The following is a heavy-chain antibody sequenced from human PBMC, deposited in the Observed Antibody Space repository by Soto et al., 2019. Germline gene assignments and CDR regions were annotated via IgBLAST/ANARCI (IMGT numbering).Heavy chain of an antibody. V-gene: IGHV3-30*18. Sequence: GGSLRLSCAASGFTFSNYVMHWVRQAPGKGLEWVAVISYDGSNKYYADPVKGRFTISRDNSKNTLYLQMNSLKAEDTAIYYCVKERMEQYQVLPSFEYWGQGTKLTVSS. D-gene: IGHD2-2*01. CDR3: VKERMEQYQVLPSFEY. CDR2: ISYDGSNK. CDR1: GFTFSNYV. J-gene: IGHJ4*02.